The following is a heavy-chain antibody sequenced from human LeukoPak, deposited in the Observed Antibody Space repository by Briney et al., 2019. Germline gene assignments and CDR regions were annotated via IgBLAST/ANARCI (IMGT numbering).Heavy chain of an antibody. D-gene: IGHD3-10*01. CDR3: AKAQAMVRGVISVFFDY. J-gene: IGHJ4*02. Sequence: PGGSLRLSCAASGFTFDDYAMHWVRQAPGKGLEWVSSISWNSGSIGYADSVKGRFTISRDNAKNSLYLQMNSLRAEDTALYYCAKAQAMVRGVISVFFDYWGQGTLVTVSS. CDR2: ISWNSGSI. V-gene: IGHV3-9*01. CDR1: GFTFDDYA.